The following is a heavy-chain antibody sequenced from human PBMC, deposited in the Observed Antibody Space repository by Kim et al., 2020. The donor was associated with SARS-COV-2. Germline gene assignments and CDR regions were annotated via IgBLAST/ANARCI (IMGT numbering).Heavy chain of an antibody. D-gene: IGHD2-15*01. J-gene: IGHJ6*02. CDR3: AKDDPGEFAAPYNYYGMDV. Sequence: GGSLRLSCAASGFTFSNYGMHWVRQAPGKGLEWVSVISYDGYYKYYADSLKGRITISRDNSKNTLYLQMTNLRPEDTALYYCAKDDPGEFAAPYNYYGMDVWGQGTTVTVSS. CDR1: GFTFSNYG. CDR2: ISYDGYYK. V-gene: IGHV3-30*18.